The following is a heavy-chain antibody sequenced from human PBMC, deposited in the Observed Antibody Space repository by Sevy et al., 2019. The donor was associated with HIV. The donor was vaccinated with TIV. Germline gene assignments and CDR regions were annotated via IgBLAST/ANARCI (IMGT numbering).Heavy chain of an antibody. CDR1: GFIFSNYG. V-gene: IGHV3-30*18. CDR2: ISSGGSDR. D-gene: IGHD6-13*01. CDR3: ANSWGRYDGSSWIYYYYDMDV. J-gene: IGHJ6*02. Sequence: GGSLRLSCAASGFIFSNYGMHWVRQAPGKGLEWVAVISSGGSDRDYADSVKGRFTISRDNSKDTLDLQMNSLRADDTAVYYCANSWGRYDGSSWIYYYYDMDVWGQGTKVTVSS.